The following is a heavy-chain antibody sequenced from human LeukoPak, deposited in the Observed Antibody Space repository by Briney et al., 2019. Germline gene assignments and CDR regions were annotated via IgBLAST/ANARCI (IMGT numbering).Heavy chain of an antibody. CDR2: IYPGDSDT. Sequence: GESLKISCKGSGYSFTSYWIGWVRQMPGKGLEWMGIIYPGDSDTRYSPSFQGQVTISADKSVSTAYLQWSSLKASDTAMYYCARAAYGDNGSHAYYFDYWGQGTLVTVSS. V-gene: IGHV5-51*01. CDR1: GYSFTSYW. J-gene: IGHJ4*02. CDR3: ARAAYGDNGSHAYYFDY. D-gene: IGHD4-17*01.